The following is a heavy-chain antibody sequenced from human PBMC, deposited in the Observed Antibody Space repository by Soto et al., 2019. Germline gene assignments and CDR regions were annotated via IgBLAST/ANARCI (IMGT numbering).Heavy chain of an antibody. CDR2: VYYTGDT. V-gene: IGHV4-59*08. Sequence: QVELQQSGPGLVKPSGTLSLTCTVSSGPDSSHNWGWIRQPPGRGLEWIGYVYYTGDTSYNASLKSRATISAATSTKIISLTLSSVTSADTAVYYCVRQGIDYLHGLVDVWGQGTTVSVSS. D-gene: IGHD1-26*01. CDR1: SGPDSSHN. CDR3: VRQGIDYLHGLVDV. J-gene: IGHJ6*02.